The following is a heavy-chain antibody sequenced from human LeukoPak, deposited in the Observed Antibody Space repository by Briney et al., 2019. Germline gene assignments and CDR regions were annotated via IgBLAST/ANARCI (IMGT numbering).Heavy chain of an antibody. J-gene: IGHJ5*02. CDR1: GFTFSSYA. V-gene: IGHV3-48*01. CDR2: ISSSSSTI. CDR3: AREGAMVRGVIRWFDP. D-gene: IGHD3-10*01. Sequence: PGGSLRLSCAASGFTFSSYAMSWVRQAPGKGLEWVSYISSSSSTIYYAGSVKGRFTISRDNAKNSLYLQMNSLRAEDTAVYYCAREGAMVRGVIRWFDPWGQGTLVTVSS.